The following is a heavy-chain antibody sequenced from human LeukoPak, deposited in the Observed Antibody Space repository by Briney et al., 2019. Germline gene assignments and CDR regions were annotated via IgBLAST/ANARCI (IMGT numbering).Heavy chain of an antibody. J-gene: IGHJ4*02. V-gene: IGHV4-39*07. Sequence: SETLSLTCTVSGGSISSSSYYWGWIRQPPGKGLEWIGSIYYSGSTYYNPSLKSRVTISVDTSKSQFSLYMDSVTAADTAVYYCARDWNRYAYWGQRTLVTVSS. D-gene: IGHD1-1*01. CDR3: ARDWNRYAY. CDR2: IYYSGST. CDR1: GGSISSSSYY.